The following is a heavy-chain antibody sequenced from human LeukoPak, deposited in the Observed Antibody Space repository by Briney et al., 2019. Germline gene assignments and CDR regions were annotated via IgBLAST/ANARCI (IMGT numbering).Heavy chain of an antibody. CDR3: AERWSSSSSFDY. V-gene: IGHV1-69*05. J-gene: IGHJ4*01. CDR1: RGTFSSYA. Sequence: SVKVSCKASRGTFSSYAISWVRQAPGQGLEWMGRIIAIFGTATHAQKLQGRVTITTDETTRTAYLPLSSLRSEDPAVYYCAERWSSSSSFDYWGQGTLVTVSS. D-gene: IGHD6-6*01. CDR2: IIAIFGTA.